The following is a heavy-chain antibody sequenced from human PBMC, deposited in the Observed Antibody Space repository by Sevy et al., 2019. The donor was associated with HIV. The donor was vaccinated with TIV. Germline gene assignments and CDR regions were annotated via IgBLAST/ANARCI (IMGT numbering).Heavy chain of an antibody. CDR3: ARGYNLDY. D-gene: IGHD1-20*01. J-gene: IGHJ4*02. Sequence: SETLSLTCTVSGGSISNYYWSWIRQPPGKGLEWIGYLYNSGSTNYNPSLKSRVTISVDTSKNQFSLTLSSVTAADTAVYYCARGYNLDYWGQGTLVTVSS. CDR1: GGSISNYY. CDR2: LYNSGST. V-gene: IGHV4-59*01.